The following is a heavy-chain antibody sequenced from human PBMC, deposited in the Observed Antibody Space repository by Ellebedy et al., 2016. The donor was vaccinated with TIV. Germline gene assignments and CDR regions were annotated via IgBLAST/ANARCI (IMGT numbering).Heavy chain of an antibody. J-gene: IGHJ3*02. Sequence: GGSLRLXXAASGFTFSSYGMHWVRQAPGKGLEWVGRIKSKTDGGTTDYAAPVKGRFTISRDDSKNTLYLQMNSLKTEDTAVYYCTTEAIAGSDAFDIWGQGTMVTVSS. CDR3: TTEAIAGSDAFDI. V-gene: IGHV3-15*01. D-gene: IGHD2-15*01. CDR1: GFTFSSYG. CDR2: IKSKTDGGTT.